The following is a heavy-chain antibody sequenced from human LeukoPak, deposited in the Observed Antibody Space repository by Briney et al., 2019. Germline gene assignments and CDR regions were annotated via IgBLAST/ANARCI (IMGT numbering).Heavy chain of an antibody. Sequence: PGGSLRLSCATSGFTFSSYAMSWVRQAPGKGLEWVSAISGSGGSTYYADSVKGRFTISRDNSKNTLYLQMNSLRAEDTAVYYCANIGYYYDSSGYYFSDYWGQGTLVTVSS. J-gene: IGHJ4*02. CDR3: ANIGYYYDSSGYYFSDY. V-gene: IGHV3-23*01. CDR2: ISGSGGST. D-gene: IGHD3-22*01. CDR1: GFTFSSYA.